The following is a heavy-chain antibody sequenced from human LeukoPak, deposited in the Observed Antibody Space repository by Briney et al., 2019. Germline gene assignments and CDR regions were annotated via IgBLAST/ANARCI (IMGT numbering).Heavy chain of an antibody. J-gene: IGHJ6*03. CDR3: ARLGDYYYYYMDV. CDR2: IYYSGST. CDR1: GGSISSSSYY. D-gene: IGHD3-10*01. V-gene: IGHV4-39*01. Sequence: SETLSLTCTVSGGSISSSSYYWGWIRQPPGKGLEWIGGIYYSGSTYYNPSLKSRVTISVDTSKNQFSLKLSSVTAADTAVYYCARLGDYYYYYMDVWGKGTTVTVSS.